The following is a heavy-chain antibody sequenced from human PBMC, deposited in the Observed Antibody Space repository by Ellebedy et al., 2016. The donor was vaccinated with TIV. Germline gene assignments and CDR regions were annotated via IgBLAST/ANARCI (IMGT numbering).Heavy chain of an antibody. Sequence: PGGSLRLSCVVSGFTFISYGLNWVRQAPGKRLEWFLGISGGGTNTYYADSVKGRFTISRDTSKNPLYLQMHSLRAEDTAVYYCTRDVGYVAGTGGYWGQGTLVTVSS. J-gene: IGHJ4*02. CDR1: GFTFISYG. V-gene: IGHV3-23*01. CDR3: TRDVGYVAGTGGY. CDR2: ISGGGTNT. D-gene: IGHD6-19*01.